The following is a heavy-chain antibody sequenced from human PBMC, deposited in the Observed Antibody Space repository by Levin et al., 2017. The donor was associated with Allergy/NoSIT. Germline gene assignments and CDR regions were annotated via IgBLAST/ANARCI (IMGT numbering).Heavy chain of an antibody. Sequence: GGSLRLSCAASGILFSSYDMNWVRQAPGKGLEWVSSISAGGNYIYYADSVKGRFTISRDNAKNSSFLQMNSLRAEDTAVYYCASWAMYHYDRSAFDYFYYAMDVWGQGTTVTVSS. D-gene: IGHD3-22*01. V-gene: IGHV3-21*01. J-gene: IGHJ6*02. CDR3: ASWAMYHYDRSAFDYFYYAMDV. CDR2: ISAGGNYI. CDR1: GILFSSYD.